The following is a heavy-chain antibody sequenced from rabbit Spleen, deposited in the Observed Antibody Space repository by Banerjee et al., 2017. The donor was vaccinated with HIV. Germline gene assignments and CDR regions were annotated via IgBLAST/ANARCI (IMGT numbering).Heavy chain of an antibody. V-gene: IGHV1S40*01. Sequence: QSLEESGGGLVKPGASLTLTCAASGIDFSSRYYMCWVRQAPGKGLEWIGCIKTNSGSTYYASWVNGRFTISSHNAQNTLYLQLNSLTVADTATYFCVRGASSSGYYNLWGPGTLVTVS. CDR3: VRGASSSGYYNL. CDR1: GIDFSSRYY. J-gene: IGHJ4*01. D-gene: IGHD1-1*01. CDR2: IKTNSGST.